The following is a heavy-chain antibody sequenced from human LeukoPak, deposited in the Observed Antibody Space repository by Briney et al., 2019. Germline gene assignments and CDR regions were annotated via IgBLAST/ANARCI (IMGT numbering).Heavy chain of an antibody. J-gene: IGHJ4*02. V-gene: IGHV3-72*01. CDR3: VRDRSVPGDPYYFDY. D-gene: IGHD2-21*01. CDR1: GFTFSDHY. CDR2: IRNKANSYTT. Sequence: PGGSLRLSCAASGFTFSDHYMDWVRQAPGKGLEWVGRIRNKANSYTTEYATSVKGRFTISRDDSKNSLFLQMNSLKTEDTAVYYCVRDRSVPGDPYYFDYWGQGTLVTVSS.